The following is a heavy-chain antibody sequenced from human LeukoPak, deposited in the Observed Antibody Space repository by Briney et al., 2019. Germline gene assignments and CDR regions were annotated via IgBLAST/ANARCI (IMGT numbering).Heavy chain of an antibody. D-gene: IGHD6-6*01. CDR1: GFTFSSYA. V-gene: IGHV3-23*01. CDR2: ISGSGGST. J-gene: IGHJ4*02. Sequence: GGSLRLSCAASGFTFSSYAMSWVRQAPGKGLEWVSAISGSGGSTHYADSVKGRFTISRDNSKNTLYLQMNSLRAEDTAVYYCAKGRSSSSWGPYDYWGQGTLVTVSS. CDR3: AKGRSSSSWGPYDY.